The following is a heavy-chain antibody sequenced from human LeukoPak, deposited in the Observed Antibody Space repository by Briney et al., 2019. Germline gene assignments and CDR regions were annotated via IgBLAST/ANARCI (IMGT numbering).Heavy chain of an antibody. J-gene: IGHJ5*02. CDR2: INHSGST. D-gene: IGHD3-3*01. Sequence: SETLSLTCDAYGGPFSGYYCSWLRQPPGKRQPSTREINHSGSTNYNPSLKSRVTISVDTSKNQFFLKLSSVTAADTAVYYCARRACLYFWCGLSWFDPWGQGTLVTVSA. V-gene: IGHV4-34*01. CDR3: ARRACLYFWCGLSWFDP. CDR1: GGPFSGYY.